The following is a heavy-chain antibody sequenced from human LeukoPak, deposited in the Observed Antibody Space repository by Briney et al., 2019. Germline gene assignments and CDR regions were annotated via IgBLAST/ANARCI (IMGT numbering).Heavy chain of an antibody. CDR2: INPNTGVP. Sequence: GASVKVSCKASGYTFTGYYMHWVRQAPGQGLEWIGWINPNTGVPNYAQKFQGKVTLTRDTSIITAYMELTRLRSDDTAVYYCARDRTTVTTGYYGMDVWGQGTTVTVSS. V-gene: IGHV1-2*02. CDR3: ARDRTTVTTGYYGMDV. J-gene: IGHJ6*02. D-gene: IGHD4-17*01. CDR1: GYTFTGYY.